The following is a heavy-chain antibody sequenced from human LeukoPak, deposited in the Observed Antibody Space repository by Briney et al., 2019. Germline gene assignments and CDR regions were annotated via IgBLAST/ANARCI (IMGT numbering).Heavy chain of an antibody. CDR3: ARRRPYYYASGPFDY. J-gene: IGHJ4*02. CDR2: VFYSGST. V-gene: IGHV4-61*01. D-gene: IGHD3-10*01. Sequence: SETLSLTCTVSGGSVTSGTSYWSWIRQPPGKGLEWIGYVFYSGSTNYHPSLKSRVTISLDTSKNQFSLTLTSVTAADTAVYFCARRRPYYYASGPFDYWGQGVLVTVSS. CDR1: GGSVTSGTSY.